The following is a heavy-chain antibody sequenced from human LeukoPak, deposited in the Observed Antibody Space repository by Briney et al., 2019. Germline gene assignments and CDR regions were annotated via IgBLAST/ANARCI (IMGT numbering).Heavy chain of an antibody. V-gene: IGHV4-34*01. Sequence: SETLSLTCAVYGGSFSGYYWSWIRQPPGKGLEWIGEINHSGSINYNSSLKSRVTISVDTSKNQFSLKLSSVTAADTAVYYCARGPFSGSYSGAFDIWGQGTMVTVSS. CDR2: INHSGSI. CDR1: GGSFSGYY. D-gene: IGHD1-26*01. CDR3: ARGPFSGSYSGAFDI. J-gene: IGHJ3*02.